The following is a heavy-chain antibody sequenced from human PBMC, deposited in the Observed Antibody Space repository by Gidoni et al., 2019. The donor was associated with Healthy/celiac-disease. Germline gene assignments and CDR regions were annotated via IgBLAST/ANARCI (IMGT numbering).Heavy chain of an antibody. CDR2: IWYDGSNK. CDR3: AREGSYGMDV. Sequence: QVQLVESGGGVVQPGRSLRLSCAASGFPFSSYGMHWVRQAPGKGLEWVAVIWYDGSNKYYADSVKGRFTISRDNSKNTLYLQMNSLRAEDTAVYYCAREGSYGMDVWGQGTTVTVSS. CDR1: GFPFSSYG. J-gene: IGHJ6*02. V-gene: IGHV3-33*01.